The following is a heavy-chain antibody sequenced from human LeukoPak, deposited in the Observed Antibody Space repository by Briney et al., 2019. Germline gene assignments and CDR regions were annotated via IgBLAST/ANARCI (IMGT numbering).Heavy chain of an antibody. CDR3: ARDGSGSYLSVYNWFDP. Sequence: PGGSLRLSCAASGFTFSSYAMHWVRQAPGKGLEWVAVISYDGSNKYYADSVKGRFTISRDNSKNTLYLQMNSLRAEDTAVYYCARDGSGSYLSVYNWFDPWGQGTLVTVSS. CDR2: ISYDGSNK. V-gene: IGHV3-30-3*01. J-gene: IGHJ5*02. CDR1: GFTFSSYA. D-gene: IGHD3-10*01.